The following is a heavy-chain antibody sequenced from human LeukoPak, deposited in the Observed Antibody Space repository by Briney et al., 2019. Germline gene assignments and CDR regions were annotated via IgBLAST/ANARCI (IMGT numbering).Heavy chain of an antibody. V-gene: IGHV5-10-1*01. D-gene: IGHD4-17*01. CDR2: IDPIDSYA. CDR3: ARQTTVTTQSDY. J-gene: IGHJ4*02. CDR1: GYIFSNYW. Sequence: HGESLKISCQGSGYIFSNYWISWVRQMPGKGLEWMGRIDPIDSYANYSPSFQGHVTMSVDKSTSTAYLQWSSLKASDTAMYYCARQTTVTTQSDYWGQGTLVTVSS.